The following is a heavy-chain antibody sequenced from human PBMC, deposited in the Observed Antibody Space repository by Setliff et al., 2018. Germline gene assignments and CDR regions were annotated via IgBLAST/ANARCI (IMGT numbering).Heavy chain of an antibody. D-gene: IGHD2-2*01. V-gene: IGHV4-39*07. CDR3: ARLSCSSNSCPFDF. J-gene: IGHJ4*02. CDR2: IYQDGIT. CDR1: GASISTTYYY. Sequence: SETLSLTCSVSGASISTTYYYWDCIRQSPEKGLEWIGTIYQDGITYYNPSVKSRVTISVDKSKNQFSLSLRSVTAADTAVYYCARLSCSSNSCPFDFWVQGTLVTVSS.